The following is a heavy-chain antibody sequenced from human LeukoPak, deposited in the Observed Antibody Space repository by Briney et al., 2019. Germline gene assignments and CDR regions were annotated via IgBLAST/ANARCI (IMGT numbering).Heavy chain of an antibody. J-gene: IGHJ4*02. CDR1: GYTFTSND. V-gene: IGHV1-8*01. D-gene: IGHD3-3*01. Sequence: VASVKVSCKASGYTFTSNDINWVRQATGQGLEWMGWMNPDSGNTGYAQKFQGRVTMTRDTSTNTVHMDLSSLRSEDTAVYYCARDLGYDFWSGQTFDYWGQGTLVTVSS. CDR3: ARDLGYDFWSGQTFDY. CDR2: MNPDSGNT.